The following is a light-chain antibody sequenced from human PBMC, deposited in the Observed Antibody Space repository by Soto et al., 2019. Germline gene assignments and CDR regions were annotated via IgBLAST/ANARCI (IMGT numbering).Light chain of an antibody. CDR1: QTISNNY. Sequence: EIVLTQSPGTLSMSPGERATLSCRASQTISNNYLAWYQQKPGQAPRLLIYGASSRATGIPDRFRGSGSGTDFTLTSSRLEAEYFAVYYCQQYGSSPRTFGQGTKVEFK. V-gene: IGKV3-20*01. CDR2: GAS. CDR3: QQYGSSPRT. J-gene: IGKJ1*01.